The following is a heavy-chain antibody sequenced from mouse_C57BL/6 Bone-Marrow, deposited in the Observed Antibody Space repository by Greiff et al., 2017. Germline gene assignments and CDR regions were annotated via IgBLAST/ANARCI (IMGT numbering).Heavy chain of an antibody. CDR1: GYTFTNYC. CDR2: MHPKGGSP. CDR3: ARGIYYDGSSVFAN. V-gene: IGHV1-64*01. D-gene: IGHD1-1*01. J-gene: IGHJ3*01. Sequence: QVQLQQPGAELVKPGASVKLSCKASGYTFTNYCMHWVKQRPGQGLEWIGMMHPKGGSPEYNEKFKSEATLSVAKSSSTAYMQLISLTSEDSAVYYCARGIYYDGSSVFANWGQGTLVTVAA.